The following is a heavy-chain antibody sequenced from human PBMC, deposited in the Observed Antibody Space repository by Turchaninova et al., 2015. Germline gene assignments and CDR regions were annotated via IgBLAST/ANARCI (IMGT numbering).Heavy chain of an antibody. Sequence: EVQLVESGGGLVQTGGSLRRSCAASGLCFGTDAMGGGRQAPGKGLQWVSGIRASGASSYYADSGKGRFTISRDNSKNTLYLQMNSLRADDTAVYYCAKFSGRNSFYYGVDVWGQGTTVTVSS. CDR2: IRASGASS. J-gene: IGHJ6*02. CDR3: AKFSGRNSFYYGVDV. CDR1: GLCFGTDA. V-gene: IGHV3-23*04. D-gene: IGHD1-26*01.